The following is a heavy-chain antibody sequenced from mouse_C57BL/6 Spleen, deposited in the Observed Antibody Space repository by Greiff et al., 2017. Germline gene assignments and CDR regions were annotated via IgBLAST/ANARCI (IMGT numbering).Heavy chain of an antibody. Sequence: VQLQQSVAELVRPGASVKLSCTASGFNIKNTYMHWVKQRPEQGLEWIGRIDPANGNTKYAPKFQGKATITADTSSNTAYLQLSSLTSEDTAIYYCARSTMVTTDGVRDYYAMDYWGQGTSVTVSS. CDR3: ARSTMVTTDGVRDYYAMDY. D-gene: IGHD2-2*01. J-gene: IGHJ4*01. V-gene: IGHV14-3*01. CDR2: IDPANGNT. CDR1: GFNIKNTY.